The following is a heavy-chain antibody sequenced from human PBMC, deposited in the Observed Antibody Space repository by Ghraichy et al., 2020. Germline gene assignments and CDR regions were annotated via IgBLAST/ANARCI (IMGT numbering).Heavy chain of an antibody. V-gene: IGHV4-59*08. J-gene: IGHJ6*02. CDR2: IYYTGST. CDR3: ARHGYGSGPYYYGMDV. D-gene: IGHD3-10*01. Sequence: SQTLSLTCTVSGGSISSYYWSWIRQPPGKGLEWIGYIYYTGSTNYNPSLKSRVTISVDTSKNQFSLKLSSVTAADTAVYYCARHGYGSGPYYYGMDVWGQGTTVTVSS. CDR1: GGSISSYY.